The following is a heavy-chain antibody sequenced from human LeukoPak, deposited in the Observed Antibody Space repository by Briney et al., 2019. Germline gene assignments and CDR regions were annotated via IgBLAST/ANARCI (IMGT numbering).Heavy chain of an antibody. CDR3: ARPNYYDSSGYAFDI. CDR1: GGSISSSSYY. Sequence: SETLSPTCTVSGGSISSSSYYWGWIRQPPGKGLEWIGSIYYSGSTYYNPSLKSRVTISVDTSKNQFSLKLSSVTAADTAVYYCARPNYYDSSGYAFDIWGQGTMVTVSS. CDR2: IYYSGST. V-gene: IGHV4-39*01. J-gene: IGHJ3*02. D-gene: IGHD3-22*01.